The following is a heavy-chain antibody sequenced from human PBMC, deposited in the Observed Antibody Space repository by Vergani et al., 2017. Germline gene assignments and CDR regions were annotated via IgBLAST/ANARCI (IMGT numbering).Heavy chain of an antibody. CDR1: GFSVSNSG. J-gene: IGHJ4*02. V-gene: IGHV3-30*02. Sequence: QVQLVESGGGVVQPGGSLRLSCVASGFSVSNSGMHWVRQTPGKGLEWVAFIQYDGSDIFYADFVEGRFTISRDNSKNSLYLQMNSLRAEDTAVYYCAKEGLLWFGEPFDYWGQGTLVTVSS. D-gene: IGHD3-10*01. CDR2: IQYDGSDI. CDR3: AKEGLLWFGEPFDY.